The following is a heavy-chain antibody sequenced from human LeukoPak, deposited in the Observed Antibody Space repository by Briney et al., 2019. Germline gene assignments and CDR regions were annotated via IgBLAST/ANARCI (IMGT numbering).Heavy chain of an antibody. J-gene: IGHJ4*02. D-gene: IGHD3-22*01. CDR1: GFTFNIYA. Sequence: GGSLRLSCAVSGFTFNIYAMSWVRQAPGKGLEWVSRISASGGGTFYAGSVEGRFIISRDNSKNTLSLQMNSLRAEDTAIYYCAKDKHHDSSGTFDYWGQGTLVTVSS. V-gene: IGHV3-23*01. CDR3: AKDKHHDSSGTFDY. CDR2: ISASGGGT.